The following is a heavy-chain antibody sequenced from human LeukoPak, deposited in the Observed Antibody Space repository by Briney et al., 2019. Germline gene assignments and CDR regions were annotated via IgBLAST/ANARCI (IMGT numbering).Heavy chain of an antibody. CDR2: ISAYNGNT. CDR1: GYTFTSYG. CDR3: ARDSSSWYYFDY. V-gene: IGHV1-18*01. D-gene: IGHD6-13*01. Sequence: ASVKVSCKASGYTFTSYGISWVRQAPGQGLEWMGWISAYNGNTNYAQKLQGRVTMTTDTSTGTAYMELRSLRSDDTAVYYCARDSSSWYYFDYWGQGTLVTVSS. J-gene: IGHJ4*02.